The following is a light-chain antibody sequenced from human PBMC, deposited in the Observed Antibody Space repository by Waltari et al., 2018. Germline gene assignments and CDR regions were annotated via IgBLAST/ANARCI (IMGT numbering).Light chain of an antibody. CDR3: MIWHSSASV. CDR1: RGITVADRK. Sequence: QAVLTQPSSLSASPGASVRLTCTLHRGITVADRKIYWYPQKPGNPPQYLLRFSSDLDQQQASGLPSRFSGSKDASANAGILLISGLQSEDEADYYCMIWHSSASVFGGGTTLTVL. J-gene: IGLJ2*01. CDR2: FSSDLDQ. V-gene: IGLV5-45*03.